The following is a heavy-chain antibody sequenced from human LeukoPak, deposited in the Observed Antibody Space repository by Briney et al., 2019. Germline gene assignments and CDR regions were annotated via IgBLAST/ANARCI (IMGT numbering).Heavy chain of an antibody. CDR1: GFTFSSYA. CDR2: ISYDGSNK. V-gene: IGHV3-30-3*01. CDR3: ASEGSGWYYYFDY. D-gene: IGHD6-19*01. J-gene: IGHJ4*02. Sequence: GGSLRLSCAASGFTFSSYAMHWVRQAPGKGLEWVAVISYDGSNKYYADSVKGRFTISRDNSKNTLYLQMNSLRAEDTAVYYCASEGSGWYYYFDYWGQGTLFTVSS.